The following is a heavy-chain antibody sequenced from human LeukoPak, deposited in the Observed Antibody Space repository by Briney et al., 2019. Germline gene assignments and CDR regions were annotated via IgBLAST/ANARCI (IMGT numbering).Heavy chain of an antibody. CDR3: ARSPGGSGSGRAFDI. CDR1: GGSFSGFY. Sequence: PSETLSLTCAVYGGSFSGFYWNWIRQPPGKGLEWIGEIDHSGSTNYNPSLKSRVTISVDTSKNQFSLKLSSVTAADTAVYYCARSPGGSGSGRAFDIWGQGTMVTVSS. J-gene: IGHJ3*02. D-gene: IGHD3-10*01. V-gene: IGHV4-34*01. CDR2: IDHSGST.